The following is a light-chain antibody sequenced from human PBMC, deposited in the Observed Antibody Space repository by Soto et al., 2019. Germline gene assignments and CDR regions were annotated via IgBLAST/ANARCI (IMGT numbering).Light chain of an antibody. Sequence: EIIMTQSPATLSVSPGERATLSCRASQSVSSNLAWYQQKPGQAPRLLIYGASTRATGIPARFSGSGSGTEFTLTISILQSEDFAVYYCQQYNNWPPVTFGQGTKVDI. V-gene: IGKV3-15*01. CDR3: QQYNNWPPVT. CDR2: GAS. CDR1: QSVSSN. J-gene: IGKJ1*01.